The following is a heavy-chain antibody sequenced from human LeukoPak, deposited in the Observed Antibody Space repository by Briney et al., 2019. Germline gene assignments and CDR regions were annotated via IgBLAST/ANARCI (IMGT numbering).Heavy chain of an antibody. CDR2: IYYSGST. J-gene: IGHJ4*02. CDR1: GGSISNYY. V-gene: IGHV4-59*01. Sequence: SETLSLTCTVSGGSISNYYWSWSRQPPGKGLEWTGYIYYSGSTNYNPSLKSRVTISVDTSKNQFSLKLSSVTAADTAVYYCATGGRSSGWYGWGQGTLVTVSS. D-gene: IGHD6-19*01. CDR3: ATGGRSSGWYG.